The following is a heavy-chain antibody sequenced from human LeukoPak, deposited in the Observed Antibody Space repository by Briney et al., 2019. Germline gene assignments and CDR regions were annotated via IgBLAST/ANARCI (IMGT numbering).Heavy chain of an antibody. CDR2: IWYDGSNK. J-gene: IGHJ4*02. D-gene: IGHD6-13*01. CDR1: GFTFSSYG. Sequence: PGGSLRLSCAASGFTFSSYGMHWVRQAPGKGLEWVAVIWYDGSNKYYADSVKGRFTISRDNSKNTLYLQMNSLRAEDTAVYYCARLGSSWSLDYWGQGTLVTVSS. CDR3: ARLGSSWSLDY. V-gene: IGHV3-33*08.